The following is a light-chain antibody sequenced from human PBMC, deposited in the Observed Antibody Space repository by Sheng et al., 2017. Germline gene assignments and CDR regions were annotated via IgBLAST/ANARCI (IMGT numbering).Light chain of an antibody. J-gene: IGKJ1*01. Sequence: DIQMTQSPSSLSASVGDRVTITCRASQYISSYLNWYQQKPGKAPKVLIYAASSLQSGVPSGSVALGLGQSSLSTISSLQPEDFATYHCQQTYNTPWTFGQGTKVEIK. CDR1: QYISSY. CDR3: QQTYNTPWT. V-gene: IGKV1-39*01. CDR2: AAS.